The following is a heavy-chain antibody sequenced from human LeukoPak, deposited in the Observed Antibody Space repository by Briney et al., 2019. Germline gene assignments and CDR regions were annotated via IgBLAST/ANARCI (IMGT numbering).Heavy chain of an antibody. J-gene: IGHJ4*02. V-gene: IGHV3-30*02. Sequence: GGSPRLSCAASGFTFSSYGMHWVRQAPGKGLEWVAFIRYDGSNKYYADSVKGRFTISRDNSKNTLYLQMNSLRAEDTAVYYCAKDHYRSTYFDYWGQGTLVTVSS. CDR3: AKDHYRSTYFDY. D-gene: IGHD3-10*01. CDR2: IRYDGSNK. CDR1: GFTFSSYG.